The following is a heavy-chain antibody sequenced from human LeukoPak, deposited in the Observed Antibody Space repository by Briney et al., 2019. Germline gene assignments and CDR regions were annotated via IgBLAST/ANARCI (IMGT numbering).Heavy chain of an antibody. CDR1: GFTFSSYA. CDR2: ISGSGGST. J-gene: IGHJ4*02. V-gene: IGHV3-23*01. D-gene: IGHD3-22*01. CDR3: AKHSYYDSSSYYSHFDY. Sequence: GGSLRLSCAASGFTFSSYAMNWVRQAPGKGLEWVSVISGSGGSTYYADSVGGRFTISRDNSKNTLDLQMNSLRAEDMAVYYCAKHSYYDSSSYYSHFDYWGQGTLVTVSS.